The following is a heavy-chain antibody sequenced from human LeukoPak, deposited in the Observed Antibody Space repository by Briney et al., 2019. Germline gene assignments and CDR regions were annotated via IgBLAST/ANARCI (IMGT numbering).Heavy chain of an antibody. J-gene: IGHJ4*02. CDR1: GGSISSGDYY. Sequence: SQTLSPTCTVSGGSISSGDYYWSWIRQPPGKGLEWIGYIYYSGSTYYNPSLKGRVTISVDMSKNQFSLRLSSVTAADTAVYYCARASDSSGFPFFDYWGQGTLVTVSS. D-gene: IGHD3-22*01. V-gene: IGHV4-30-4*08. CDR2: IYYSGST. CDR3: ARASDSSGFPFFDY.